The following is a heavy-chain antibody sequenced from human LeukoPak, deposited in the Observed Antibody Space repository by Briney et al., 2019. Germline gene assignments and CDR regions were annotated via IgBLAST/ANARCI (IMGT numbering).Heavy chain of an antibody. CDR1: GGSFSGYY. V-gene: IGHV4-34*01. J-gene: IGHJ5*02. CDR3: ARGKLRFDP. Sequence: SETLSLTCTVSGGSFSGYYWSWIRQPPGKGLEWIGEINHSGSTNYNPSLKSRVTISVDTSKNQFSLKLSSVTAADTAVYYCARGKLRFDPWGQGTLVTVSS. CDR2: INHSGST. D-gene: IGHD1-7*01.